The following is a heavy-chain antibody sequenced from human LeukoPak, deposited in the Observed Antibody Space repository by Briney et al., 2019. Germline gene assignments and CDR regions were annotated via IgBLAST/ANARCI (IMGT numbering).Heavy chain of an antibody. Sequence: ASVKVSCKASGYTFTSYGISWVRQAPGQGLEWMGWISAYNGNTNYAQKLQGRVTMTTDTSTSTAYMELRSLRSDDTAVYYCARDLSLTQLRGLFDYWGQGTLVTVSS. V-gene: IGHV1-18*01. J-gene: IGHJ4*02. CDR3: ARDLSLTQLRGLFDY. CDR1: GYTFTSYG. D-gene: IGHD2-2*01. CDR2: ISAYNGNT.